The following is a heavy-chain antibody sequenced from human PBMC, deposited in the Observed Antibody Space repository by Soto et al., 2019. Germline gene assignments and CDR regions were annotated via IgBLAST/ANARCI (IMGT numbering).Heavy chain of an antibody. V-gene: IGHV3-23*01. CDR1: GFTFSSYA. D-gene: IGHD2-21*02. J-gene: IGHJ5*02. CDR3: AKVFPRVVTPGKGNWFDP. Sequence: GESLKISCAASGFTFSSYAMSWVRQAPGKGLEWVSAISGSGGSTYYADSVKGRFTISRDNSKNTLYLQMNSLRAEDTAVYYCAKVFPRVVTPGKGNWFDPWGQGTLVTVS. CDR2: ISGSGGST.